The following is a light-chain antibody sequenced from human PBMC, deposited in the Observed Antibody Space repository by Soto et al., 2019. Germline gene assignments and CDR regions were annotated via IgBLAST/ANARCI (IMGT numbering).Light chain of an antibody. J-gene: IGKJ2*01. CDR3: QQSYTSPSYT. CDR2: SAS. V-gene: IGKV1-39*01. Sequence: DIQMTQSPSSLSASIGDRVTITCRASQSLSTYLNWYQHRPGKAPKLLIYSASTLQSGVPSRFSASGSGTEFTLTISSLRPEDIATYYCQQSYTSPSYTFGQGTKLEIK. CDR1: QSLSTY.